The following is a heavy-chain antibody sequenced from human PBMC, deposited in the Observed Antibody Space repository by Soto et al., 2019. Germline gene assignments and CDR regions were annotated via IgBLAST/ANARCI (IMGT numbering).Heavy chain of an antibody. CDR1: GGSISSGGYY. J-gene: IGHJ5*02. CDR2: IYYSGST. D-gene: IGHD3-22*01. CDR3: AIISVVMGGWFDP. V-gene: IGHV4-31*03. Sequence: QVQLQESGPGLVKPSQTLSLTCTVSGGSISSGGYYWSWIRQHPGKGLEWIGYIYYSGSTYYNPSLKSRVTISVATSKNQFSLKLSSVTAADTAVYYCAIISVVMGGWFDPWGQGTLVTVSS.